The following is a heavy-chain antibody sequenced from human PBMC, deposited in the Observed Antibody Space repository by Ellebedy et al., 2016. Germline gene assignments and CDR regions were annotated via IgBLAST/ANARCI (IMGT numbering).Heavy chain of an antibody. CDR1: GYTFIDYT. D-gene: IGHD3-10*01. J-gene: IGHJ5*02. V-gene: IGHV1-2*02. CDR2: GRSRDGTP. CDR3: ARGTGSSWFDP. Sequence: ASVKVSCKASGYTFIDYTVHWVRQAPGQGLEWMGWGRSRDGTPRYAQKFLGRVTLTRDTSISTVYMDLNWLTSIDTAVYYCARGTGSSWFDPWGQGTLVTVAS.